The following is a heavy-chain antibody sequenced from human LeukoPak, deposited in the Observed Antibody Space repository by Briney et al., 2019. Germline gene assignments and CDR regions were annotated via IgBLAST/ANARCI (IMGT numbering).Heavy chain of an antibody. D-gene: IGHD1-26*01. CDR2: ISGRSSTI. V-gene: IGHV3-48*01. J-gene: IGHJ4*02. CDR1: AVTFSDYS. Sequence: PGGSLRLSCAASAVTFSDYSMNWVRQAPGQGLEWISYISGRSSTIYYAASVRGGFTISRYNAKNSMYLQMNSLRAEDTAVYYCARDRLTSGSYFFDYWGQGTLVTVSS. CDR3: ARDRLTSGSYFFDY.